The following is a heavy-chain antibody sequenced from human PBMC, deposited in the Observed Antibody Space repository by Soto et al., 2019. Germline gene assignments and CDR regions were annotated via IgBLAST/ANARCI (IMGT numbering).Heavy chain of an antibody. D-gene: IGHD3-22*01. CDR3: ARDPSHYYDSSGYSDY. Sequence: QVQLQESGPGLVKPSGTLSLTCAVSGGSISSSNWWSWVRQPPGKGLEWIGEIYHSGSTNYNSSLKNRGTISVDKSKNQFSLKLSSVTAADTAVYYCARDPSHYYDSSGYSDYWGQGTLVTVSS. CDR2: IYHSGST. J-gene: IGHJ4*02. V-gene: IGHV4-4*02. CDR1: GGSISSSNW.